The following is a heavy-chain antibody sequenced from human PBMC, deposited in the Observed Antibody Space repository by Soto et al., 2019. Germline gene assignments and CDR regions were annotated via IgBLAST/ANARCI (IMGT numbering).Heavy chain of an antibody. V-gene: IGHV1-69*06. J-gene: IGHJ5*02. D-gene: IGHD2-15*01. Sequence: QVQLVQSGAEVKKPGSSVKVSCKASGGTFSSYAISWVRQAPGQGLEWMGGIIPIFGTANYAQKFQGRVTITADKSTSTAYMELSSLRSDDTAAYYCARGQGYCSGGSCYFNWFDPWGQGTLVTVSS. CDR1: GGTFSSYA. CDR2: IIPIFGTA. CDR3: ARGQGYCSGGSCYFNWFDP.